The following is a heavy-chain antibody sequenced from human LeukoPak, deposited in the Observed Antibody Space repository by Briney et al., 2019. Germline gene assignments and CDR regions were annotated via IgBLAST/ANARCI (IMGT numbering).Heavy chain of an antibody. V-gene: IGHV3-66*01. D-gene: IGHD3-22*01. CDR2: IYSGGST. J-gene: IGHJ6*02. CDR3: ARDWAGYYDGGGYYYYYGMDV. CDR1: GFTVSSNY. Sequence: GGSLRLSCAASGFTVSSNYMSWVRQAPGKGLEWVSVIYSGGSTYYADSVKGRFIISRDNSKNTLYLQMNSLRAEDTAVYYCARDWAGYYDGGGYYYYYGMDVWGQGTTVTVSS.